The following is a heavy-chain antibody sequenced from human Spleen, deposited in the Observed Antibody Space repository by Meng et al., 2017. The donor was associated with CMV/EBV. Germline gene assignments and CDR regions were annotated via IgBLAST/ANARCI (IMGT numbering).Heavy chain of an antibody. V-gene: IGHV3-7*01. Sequence: GGSLRLSCAASGFTFSSYWMSWVRQAPGKGLEWVANIKQDGSEKYYVDSVKGRFTISRDNAKNSLYLQMNSLRAEDTAVYYCARFGPPLRIVVVPAGYRYWGQGTLVTVSS. D-gene: IGHD2-2*01. CDR2: IKQDGSEK. CDR3: ARFGPPLRIVVVPAGYRY. J-gene: IGHJ4*02. CDR1: GFTFSSYW.